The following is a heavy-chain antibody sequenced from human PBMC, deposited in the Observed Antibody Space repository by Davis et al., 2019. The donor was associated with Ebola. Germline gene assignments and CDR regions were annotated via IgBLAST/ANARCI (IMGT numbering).Heavy chain of an antibody. CDR3: TKGGSGTLYDGFDM. Sequence: GGSLRLSCAASGFAFGDYAMHWVRQAPGKGLEWVSGISWNSGIIDYADSVKGRLTISRDNAKESLYLQANSLKTEDMAFYYCTKGGSGTLYDGFDMWGPGTMVTVSS. V-gene: IGHV3-9*03. J-gene: IGHJ3*02. CDR2: ISWNSGII. CDR1: GFAFGDYA. D-gene: IGHD3-10*01.